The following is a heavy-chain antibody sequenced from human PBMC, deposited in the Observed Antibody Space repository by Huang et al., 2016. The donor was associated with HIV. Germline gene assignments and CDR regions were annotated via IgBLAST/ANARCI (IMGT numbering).Heavy chain of an antibody. Sequence: QVQVVESGGGVVQPGGSLRLSCAASGFTFRGYGMHWVRQAPGKGLEWVALIGHDGNNNYYADSVKGRFTVSRDTSKNTLYLHMNSLRPADTAVYYCVKETVQWLVTYWGQGTLVTVSS. D-gene: IGHD6-19*01. CDR2: IGHDGNNN. J-gene: IGHJ4*02. CDR3: VKETVQWLVTY. V-gene: IGHV3-30*02. CDR1: GFTFRGYG.